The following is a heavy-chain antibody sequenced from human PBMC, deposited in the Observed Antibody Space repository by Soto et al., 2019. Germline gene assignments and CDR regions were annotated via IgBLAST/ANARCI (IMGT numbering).Heavy chain of an antibody. V-gene: IGHV6-1*01. CDR2: TYYRSKWYN. J-gene: IGHJ2*01. Sequence: SQTLSLTCAISGDSVSSNSAAWNWIRQSPSRGLEWLGRTYYRSKWYNDYAVSVKSRITINPDTSKNQFSLQLNSVTPEDTAVYYCARDQVVGATTDNRYFDLWGRGTLVTVS. CDR1: GDSVSSNSAA. D-gene: IGHD1-26*01. CDR3: ARDQVVGATTDNRYFDL.